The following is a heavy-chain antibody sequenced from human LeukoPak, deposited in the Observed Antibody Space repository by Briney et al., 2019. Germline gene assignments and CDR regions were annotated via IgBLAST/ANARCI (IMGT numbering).Heavy chain of an antibody. CDR3: SGGSRFVDS. V-gene: IGHV3-7*04. D-gene: IGHD3-10*01. CDR1: GFTFSSYW. CDR2: IKQDGSEK. J-gene: IGHJ4*02. Sequence: PGGSLRLSCAASGFTFSSYWMSWVRQAPGKGLEWVANIKQDGSEKYYVDSVKGRLTISRDNAKNSLYLQMNSLRADDTAVYYCSGGSRFVDSWGQGTLVTVSS.